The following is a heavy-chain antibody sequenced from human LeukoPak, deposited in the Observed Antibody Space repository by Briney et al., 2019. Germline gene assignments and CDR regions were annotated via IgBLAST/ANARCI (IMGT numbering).Heavy chain of an antibody. V-gene: IGHV1-8*01. CDR2: MNPNSGNT. CDR1: GYTFTSYD. D-gene: IGHD6-6*01. CDR3: ARCREQLVRDWFDP. Sequence: ASVKVSCKASGYTFTSYDINWVRQATGQGLEWMGWMNPNSGNTGYAQKFQGRVTMTRNTSISTAYMELSSLRSEDTAVYYCARCREQLVRDWFDPWGQGTLVTVSS. J-gene: IGHJ5*02.